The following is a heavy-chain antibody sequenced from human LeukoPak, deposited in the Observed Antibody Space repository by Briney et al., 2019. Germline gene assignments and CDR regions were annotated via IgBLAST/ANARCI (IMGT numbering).Heavy chain of an antibody. CDR3: ARPWFGESGHGGVFDY. CDR1: GGSISSSSYC. J-gene: IGHJ4*02. D-gene: IGHD3-10*01. V-gene: IGHV4-39*01. CDR2: IYYSGST. Sequence: PSETLSLTCTVSGGSISSSSYCWGWIRQPPGKGLEWIGSIYYSGSTYYNPSLKSRVTISVDTSKNQFSLKLSSVTAAGTAVYYCARPWFGESGHGGVFDYWGQGTLVTVSS.